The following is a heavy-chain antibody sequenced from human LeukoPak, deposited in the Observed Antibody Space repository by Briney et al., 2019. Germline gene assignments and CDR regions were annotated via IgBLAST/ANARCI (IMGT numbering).Heavy chain of an antibody. CDR1: GGSISSRSYY. Sequence: SETLSLTCTVSGGSISSRSYYWGWIRQPPGKGLEWIGSIYYSGSTYYNPSLKSRVTISVDTSKNQFSLKLSSVTAADTAVYYCAGGPYDILTGYPSSFDYWGQGTLVTVSS. V-gene: IGHV4-39*01. J-gene: IGHJ4*02. CDR3: AGGPYDILTGYPSSFDY. CDR2: IYYSGST. D-gene: IGHD3-9*01.